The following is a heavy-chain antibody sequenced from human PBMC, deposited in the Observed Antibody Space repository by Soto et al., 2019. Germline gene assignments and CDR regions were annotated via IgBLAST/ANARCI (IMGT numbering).Heavy chain of an antibody. CDR2: IHDSGST. CDR3: ARGGRVLVAAAAISLRNWLDP. D-gene: IGHD6-13*01. J-gene: IGHJ5*02. CDR1: GGSFSGYY. Sequence: SETLSLTCAVFGGSFSGYYWTWIRQPPGKGLEWIGEIHDSGSTNYNPSLKSRVTISLDASKNQFSLSLNSVTAADTAVYYCARGGRVLVAAAAISLRNWLDPWGQGTLVTVSS. V-gene: IGHV4-34*01.